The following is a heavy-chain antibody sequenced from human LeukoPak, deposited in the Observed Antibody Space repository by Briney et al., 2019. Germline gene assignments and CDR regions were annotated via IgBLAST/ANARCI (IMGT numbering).Heavy chain of an antibody. CDR3: ARMKDIVVVPAAPTTGERDAFDI. CDR1: GGTFSSYA. J-gene: IGHJ3*02. V-gene: IGHV1-69*13. D-gene: IGHD2-2*01. CDR2: IIPIFGSA. Sequence: ASVKVSCKASGGTFSSYAISWVRQAPGQGLEWMGGIIPIFGSANYAQKFQGRVTITADQYTSTAYMELSSLRSEDTAVYYCARMKDIVVVPAAPTTGERDAFDIWGQGTMVTVSS.